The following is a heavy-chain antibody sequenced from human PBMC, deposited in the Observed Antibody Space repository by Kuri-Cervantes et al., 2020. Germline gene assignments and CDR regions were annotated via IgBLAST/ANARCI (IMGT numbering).Heavy chain of an antibody. CDR2: ISYDGSNK. V-gene: IGHV3-30*03. D-gene: IGHD1-14*01. Sequence: GESLKISCAASGFTFSSYGMHWVRQAPGEGLEWVAVISYDGSNKYYADSVKGRFTISRDNSKNTLYLQMNSLRAEDTAVYYCARDIRRFYGMDVWGQGTTVTVSS. J-gene: IGHJ6*02. CDR3: ARDIRRFYGMDV. CDR1: GFTFSSYG.